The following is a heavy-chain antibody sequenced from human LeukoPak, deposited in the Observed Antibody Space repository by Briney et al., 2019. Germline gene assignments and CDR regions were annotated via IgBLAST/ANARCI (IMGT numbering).Heavy chain of an antibody. D-gene: IGHD3-22*01. Sequence: SQTLSLTCTVPGGTISSGGYYWSWIRQHPGKGLEWIGYIYYSGSTYYNPSLKSRVTISVDTSKNQFSLKLSSVTAADTAVYYCARDRPYYDNSGHLTAQHAFAIGGQGTMVTVSS. CDR2: IYYSGST. CDR3: ARDRPYYDNSGHLTAQHAFAI. V-gene: IGHV4-31*03. CDR1: GGTISSGGYY. J-gene: IGHJ3*02.